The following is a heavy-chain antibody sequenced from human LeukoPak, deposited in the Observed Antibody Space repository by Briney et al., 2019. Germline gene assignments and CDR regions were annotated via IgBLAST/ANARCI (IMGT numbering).Heavy chain of an antibody. V-gene: IGHV3-66*01. CDR2: IYSGGST. D-gene: IGHD3-10*01. Sequence: GGSLRLSCAASEFSVGSNYMTWVRQAPGKGLEWVSLIYSGGSTYYADSVKGRFTISRDNSKNTLYLQMNSLRAEDTAVYYCARDSSMLRGPLVIYYFDFWGQGTLVTASS. J-gene: IGHJ4*02. CDR1: EFSVGSNY. CDR3: ARDSSMLRGPLVIYYFDF.